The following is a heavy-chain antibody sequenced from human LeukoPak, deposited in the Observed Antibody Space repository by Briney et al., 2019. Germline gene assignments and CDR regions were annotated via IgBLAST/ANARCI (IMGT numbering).Heavy chain of an antibody. Sequence: GGSLRLSCAPSGFTFEDYAMNWVRQAPGKGLEGVGLITSKAYGGTSEIAASVKGRFSISRDESKPIAYLQMNSLKTEDTGVYYCTREVERGGSYWGGESWGQGTLVTVSS. CDR3: TREVERGGSYWGGES. J-gene: IGHJ5*02. V-gene: IGHV3-49*04. CDR2: ITSKAYGGTS. D-gene: IGHD1-26*01. CDR1: GFTFEDYA.